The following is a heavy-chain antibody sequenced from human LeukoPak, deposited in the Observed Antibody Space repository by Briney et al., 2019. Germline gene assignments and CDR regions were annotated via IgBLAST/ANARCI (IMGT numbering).Heavy chain of an antibody. CDR2: IYTSGST. CDR3: ARDSVVVPAATSYYYYYMDV. Sequence: SETLSLTCTESGDSLSSYNRSWIRQPAGKGLECIGRIYTSGSTNYNPSIKSRVTISVDKSKNQFSLKLSSVTAADTAVYYCARDSVVVPAATSYYYYYMDVWGKGTTVTVSS. D-gene: IGHD2-2*01. CDR1: GDSLSSYN. V-gene: IGHV4-4*07. J-gene: IGHJ6*03.